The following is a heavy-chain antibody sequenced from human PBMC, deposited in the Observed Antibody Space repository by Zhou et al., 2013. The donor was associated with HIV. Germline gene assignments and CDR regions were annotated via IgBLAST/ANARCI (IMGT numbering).Heavy chain of an antibody. V-gene: IGHV1-69*16. J-gene: IGHJ4*02. CDR2: IIPVRKTS. CDR1: GGTFQNYP. D-gene: IGHD3-16*02. CDR3: ARGPYDYVWGNYRYTIDY. Sequence: VQLVQSGTEVKKPGSSVKISCKASGGTFQNYPISWVRQAPGQRPEWLGGIIPVRKTSNYAQAFQDKFSISKDESTTTIYMKLNNLTFDDTAVYYCARGPYDYVWGNYRYTIDYWGQGTLVAVSS.